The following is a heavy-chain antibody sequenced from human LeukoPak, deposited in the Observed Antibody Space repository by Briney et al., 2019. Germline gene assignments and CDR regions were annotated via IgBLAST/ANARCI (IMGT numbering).Heavy chain of an antibody. J-gene: IGHJ3*02. V-gene: IGHV4-59*01. D-gene: IGHD1-20*01. Sequence: SETLSLTCIVSGVSISSYYWSWIRQSPGKGLEWIGYIYYSGSTNYNPSLKSRVTISVDTSKNQFSLKLSSVTAADTAVYYCARGPYNWNDGGAFDIWGQGTMVTVSS. CDR2: IYYSGST. CDR1: GVSISSYY. CDR3: ARGPYNWNDGGAFDI.